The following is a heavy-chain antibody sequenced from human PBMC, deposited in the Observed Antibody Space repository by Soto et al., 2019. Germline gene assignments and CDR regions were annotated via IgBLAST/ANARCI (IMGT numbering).Heavy chain of an antibody. CDR3: ARDRSGWRYYYYGMDV. V-gene: IGHV1-18*01. J-gene: IGHJ6*02. D-gene: IGHD6-19*01. CDR2: IRAYHGNT. CDR1: GYTFTSYG. Sequence: GASVKVSSKAPGYTFTSYGITWVRHPPLQGLEWMGWIRAYHGNTNYAQKLQGRVTMTTDTSTSTAYMALRSLRSDDTAVYYCARDRSGWRYYYYGMDVWGQGTTVTVSS.